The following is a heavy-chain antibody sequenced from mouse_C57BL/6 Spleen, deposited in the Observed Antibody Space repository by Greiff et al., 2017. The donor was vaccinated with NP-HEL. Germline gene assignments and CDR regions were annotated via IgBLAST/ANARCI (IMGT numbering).Heavy chain of an antibody. CDR1: GYTFTDYN. CDR2: INPNNGGT. V-gene: IGHV1-18*01. J-gene: IGHJ2*01. Sequence: VQLQQSGPELVKPGASVKIPCKASGYTFTDYNMDWVKQSHGKSLEWIGDINPNNGGTIYNQKFKGKATLTVDKSSSTAYMELRSLTSEDTAVYYCAKRTGTGHFDYWGQGTTLTVSS. D-gene: IGHD4-1*01. CDR3: AKRTGTGHFDY.